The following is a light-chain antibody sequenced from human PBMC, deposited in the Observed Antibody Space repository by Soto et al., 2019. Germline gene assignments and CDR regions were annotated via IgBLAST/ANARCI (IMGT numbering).Light chain of an antibody. V-gene: IGLV2-14*01. Sequence: QSALTQPASVSGSPGQSITISCTGTSSDVGGYNYVSWYQQHPGKAPKLMIYEVSNLPSGVSNRFSGSKSGNTASLTISGLQAEDEADYYCSSYTSSSIVFGTGTKVTVL. CDR2: EVS. CDR1: SSDVGGYNY. CDR3: SSYTSSSIV. J-gene: IGLJ1*01.